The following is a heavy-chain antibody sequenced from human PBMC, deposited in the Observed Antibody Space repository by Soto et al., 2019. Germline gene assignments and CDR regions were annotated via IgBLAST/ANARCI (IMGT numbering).Heavy chain of an antibody. D-gene: IGHD2-21*02. CDR1: GFTFSSYT. CDR3: TTWLTAHFDY. Sequence: GALRVSCAASGFTFSSYTLNWVRRAPGKGLEWVATSSDRRTGNTHYSDSVRGRFTLSRDYSRNILFLQMDSLRADDTALYYCTTWLTAHFDYWGRGTQVTVSS. CDR2: SSDRRTGNT. J-gene: IGHJ4*02. V-gene: IGHV3-23*01.